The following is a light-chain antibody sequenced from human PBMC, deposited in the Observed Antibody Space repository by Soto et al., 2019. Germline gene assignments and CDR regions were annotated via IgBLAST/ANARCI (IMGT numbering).Light chain of an antibody. CDR1: QDISRW. V-gene: IGKV1-5*01. J-gene: IGKJ1*01. CDR3: QQYHIYSGT. Sequence: DIQMTQSPSTLSGSVGDRVTITCRASQDISRWLAWYQQKPGKAPVLLIYDASTLQGGVPLRFSGSGSGTEFTLTINSLQPDDFATYYCQQYHIYSGTFGQGTKVDIK. CDR2: DAS.